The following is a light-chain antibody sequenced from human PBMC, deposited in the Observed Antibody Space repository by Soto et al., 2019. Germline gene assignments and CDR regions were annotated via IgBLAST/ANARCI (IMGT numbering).Light chain of an antibody. CDR3: QQYNNWPRT. CDR1: QSVSSN. Sequence: EIVMTQSPATLSVSPGERATLSCRASQSVSSNLAWYQQRLGQSPRLLIYDASTRATSIPARFSGSGSGTEFTLTISSLQSEDFAVYYCQQYNNWPRTFGQGTKVEVK. V-gene: IGKV3-15*01. CDR2: DAS. J-gene: IGKJ1*01.